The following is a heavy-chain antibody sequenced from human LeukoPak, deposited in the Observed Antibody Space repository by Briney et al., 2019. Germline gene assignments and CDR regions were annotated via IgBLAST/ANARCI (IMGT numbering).Heavy chain of an antibody. J-gene: IGHJ4*02. Sequence: SQTLSLTCTVSGGSITSSSYYWGWIRQFPGKGLEWIGSIYYSGSTYCNPSLQSRVAISVDTSRNQFSLKLNSVTAADTAMYYCARSGGYCGPTTCHVTNFDFWGQGALVTVSS. CDR3: ARSGGYCGPTTCHVTNFDF. CDR2: IYYSGST. V-gene: IGHV4-39*01. CDR1: GGSITSSSYY. D-gene: IGHD2-15*01.